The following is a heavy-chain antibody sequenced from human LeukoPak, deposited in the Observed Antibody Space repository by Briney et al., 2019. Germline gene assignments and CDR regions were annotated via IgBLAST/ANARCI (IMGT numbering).Heavy chain of an antibody. CDR1: GGSVTSYY. CDR2: IDTRGAT. Sequence: KPSETLSLTCTVSGGSVTSYYWSWIRQPAAKGLEWIGRIDTRGATNYNPSLKSRVTMSVDTSKNQISLRLSSVTAADTAVYYCATGGTYWFDPWGQGTLVTVSS. CDR3: ATGGTYWFDP. V-gene: IGHV4-4*07. J-gene: IGHJ5*02. D-gene: IGHD3-16*01.